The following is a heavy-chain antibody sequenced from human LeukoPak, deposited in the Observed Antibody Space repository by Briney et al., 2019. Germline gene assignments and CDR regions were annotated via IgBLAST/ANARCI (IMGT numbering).Heavy chain of an antibody. CDR2: ISSSGSTI. Sequence: GGSLRLSCAASGFTFSTYSMNWVRQAPGKGLEWVSYISSSGSTIYYADSVKGRFTISRDNAKNSLYLQMNSLRAEDTAVYYCASGYYDFWSGYPYYFDYWGQGTLVTVSS. V-gene: IGHV3-48*04. CDR1: GFTFSTYS. D-gene: IGHD3-3*01. CDR3: ASGYYDFWSGYPYYFDY. J-gene: IGHJ4*02.